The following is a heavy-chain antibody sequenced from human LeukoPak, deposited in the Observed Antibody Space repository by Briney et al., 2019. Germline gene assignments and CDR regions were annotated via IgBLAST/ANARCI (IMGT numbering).Heavy chain of an antibody. CDR3: TTDYEPGSGIYYFDY. V-gene: IGHV3-15*01. CDR1: RFTFNHDW. CDR2: IKSKTDGGTT. D-gene: IGHD2-15*01. Sequence: GGSLRLSCAASRFTFNHDWMSWVRQAPGKGLEWVGRIKSKTDGGTTDYAAPVKGRFTISRDDSKNTLYLQMNSLKTEDTAVYYCTTDYEPGSGIYYFDYWGQGTLVTVSS. J-gene: IGHJ4*02.